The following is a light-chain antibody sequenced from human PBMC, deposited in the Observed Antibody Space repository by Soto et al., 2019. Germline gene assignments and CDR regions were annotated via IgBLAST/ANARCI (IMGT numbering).Light chain of an antibody. CDR1: SSNIGSNY. CDR3: AAWDDSLSAVV. Sequence: QAVVTQPTSASGTPGQRVTISCSGSSSNIGSNYVYWYQQLPGTAPKLLIYRNNQRPSGVPDRFSGSKSGTSASLAISGLRSEDEADYYCAAWDDSLSAVVFGGGTQLTVL. J-gene: IGLJ2*01. V-gene: IGLV1-47*01. CDR2: RNN.